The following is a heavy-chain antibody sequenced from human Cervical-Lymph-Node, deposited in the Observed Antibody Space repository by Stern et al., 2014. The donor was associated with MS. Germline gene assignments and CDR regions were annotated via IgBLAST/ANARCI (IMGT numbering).Heavy chain of an antibody. Sequence: VQLVQSGVEVKKPGESLKISCKTSGYTFTNYWIAWVRQMPGKGLEWMGIIHPGDSDTKYSPSFEGQVTMSADKSIRTAYLQWRSLKASDTAMYFYARHGPGFDYYYNGMDVWGQGTTVTV. CDR3: ARHGPGFDYYYNGMDV. J-gene: IGHJ6*02. CDR2: IHPGDSDT. CDR1: GYTFTNYW. V-gene: IGHV5-51*01.